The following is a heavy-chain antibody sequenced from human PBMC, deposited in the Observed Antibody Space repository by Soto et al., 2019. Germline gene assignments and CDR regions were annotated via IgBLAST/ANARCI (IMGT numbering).Heavy chain of an antibody. Sequence: GESLKISWKGSGYSFACYWIAWVRPMAGKGLEWMGRIDPCDSQTYFRPFFRGHVTISAAQFITPVFLQWSSLRASDSAMYDCARHLCDSDSGPKFQYYFDAWGQGTLVTVSS. CDR1: GYSFACYW. D-gene: IGHD3-22*01. CDR2: IDPCDSQT. J-gene: IGHJ4*02. CDR3: ARHLCDSDSGPKFQYYFDA. V-gene: IGHV5-10-1*01.